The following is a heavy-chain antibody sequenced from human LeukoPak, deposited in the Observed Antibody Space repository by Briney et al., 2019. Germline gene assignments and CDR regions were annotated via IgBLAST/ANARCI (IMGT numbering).Heavy chain of an antibody. CDR2: INPNSGGT. Sequence: ASVKVSCKASGYTFTSYDINWVRQAPGQGLEWMGWINPNSGGTNYAQKFQGRVTMTRDTSISTAYMELSRLRSDDTAVYYCARDLKGDSTGYWGQGTLVTVSS. CDR3: ARDLKGDSTGY. CDR1: GYTFTSYD. V-gene: IGHV1-2*02. J-gene: IGHJ4*02.